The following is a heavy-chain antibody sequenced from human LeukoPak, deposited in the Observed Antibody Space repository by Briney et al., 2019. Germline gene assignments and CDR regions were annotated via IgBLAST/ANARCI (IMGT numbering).Heavy chain of an antibody. Sequence: SGTLSLTCIVSGGSISSYYWSWIRQPAGKGLEWIGQIHTSGSTNYNPSLKSRLTISLDTSMTHFSLNLRSVTAADTAVYWCARQRTVSTTRGFDVWGQGTMVTVSS. CDR1: GGSISSYY. CDR2: IHTSGST. V-gene: IGHV4-4*07. J-gene: IGHJ3*01. D-gene: IGHD5/OR15-5a*01. CDR3: ARQRTVSTTRGFDV.